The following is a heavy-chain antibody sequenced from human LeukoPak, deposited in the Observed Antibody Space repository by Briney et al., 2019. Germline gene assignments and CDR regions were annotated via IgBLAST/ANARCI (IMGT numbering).Heavy chain of an antibody. J-gene: IGHJ4*02. CDR3: ARTAARRFDY. V-gene: IGHV1-46*01. Sequence: ASVKVSCKASGYTFTGHYMHWVRQAPGQGPEWMGRINPTGGSTTYAQKFQGRVTMTGDTSTSTVYMELSSLRSDDTAVYYCARTAARRFDYWGQGTLVTVSS. CDR2: INPTGGST. D-gene: IGHD6-6*01. CDR1: GYTFTGHY.